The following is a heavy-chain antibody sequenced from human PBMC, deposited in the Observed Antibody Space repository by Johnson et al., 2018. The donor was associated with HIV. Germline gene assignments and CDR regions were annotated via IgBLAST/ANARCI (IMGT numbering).Heavy chain of an antibody. CDR2: IKQDGSEK. Sequence: EVQLVESGGGFVKPGGSLRLSCAASGFTFSNYWMSWVRQAPGKGLEWVANIKQDGSEKYYVDSVKGRFTISRDNAKNSLYLQMNSLRAEDTAVYYCARAGWGWLDAFDIWGQGTMVTVSS. CDR1: GFTFSNYW. J-gene: IGHJ3*02. D-gene: IGHD6-19*01. CDR3: ARAGWGWLDAFDI. V-gene: IGHV3-7*01.